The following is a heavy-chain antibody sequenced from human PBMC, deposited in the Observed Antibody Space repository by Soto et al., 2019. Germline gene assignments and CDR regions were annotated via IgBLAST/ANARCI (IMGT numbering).Heavy chain of an antibody. CDR3: ARLTSILYGMDV. CDR1: GFTFSSHS. Sequence: GGSLKLSCAASGFTFSSHSMNWVRQAPGKGLEWVSYISGSSVSIYYADSVKGRLTVSRDNAQNSLFLEMNSLRDEDTAVYYCARLTSILYGMDVWGLGTTVTVSS. V-gene: IGHV3-48*02. CDR2: ISGSSVSI. D-gene: IGHD2-15*01. J-gene: IGHJ6*02.